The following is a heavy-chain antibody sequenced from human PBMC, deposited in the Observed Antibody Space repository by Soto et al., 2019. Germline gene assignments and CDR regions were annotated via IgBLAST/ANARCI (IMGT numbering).Heavy chain of an antibody. CDR2: SSGSGGST. CDR1: GFTFSSYA. J-gene: IGHJ4*02. D-gene: IGHD3-22*01. V-gene: IGHV3-23*01. Sequence: GGALRHSCAASGFTFSSYAMSWVRQAPGKGGEWVSASSGSGGSTYYADSGKGRFTISRDNSKNTLYLQMNSLRAEDTAVYYCAKDGPPKYYYDSSGYFDYWGQGT. CDR3: AKDGPPKYYYDSSGYFDY.